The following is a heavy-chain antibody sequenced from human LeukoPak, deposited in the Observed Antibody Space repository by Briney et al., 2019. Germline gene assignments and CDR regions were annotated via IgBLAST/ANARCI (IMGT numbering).Heavy chain of an antibody. V-gene: IGHV4-30-2*01. Sequence: SQTLSLTCTVSGGSISSGGYYWSWIRQPPGKGLEWIGYIYHSGSTYYNPSLKSRVTISVDRSKNQFSLKLSSVTAADTAVYYCARVNYDFWSGYPLSNYYYYYMDVWGKGTTVTVSS. CDR1: GGSISSGGYY. CDR2: IYHSGST. D-gene: IGHD3-3*01. CDR3: ARVNYDFWSGYPLSNYYYYYMDV. J-gene: IGHJ6*03.